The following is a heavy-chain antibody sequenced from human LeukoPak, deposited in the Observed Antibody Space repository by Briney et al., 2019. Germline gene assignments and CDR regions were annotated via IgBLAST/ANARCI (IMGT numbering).Heavy chain of an antibody. D-gene: IGHD5-18*01. CDR2: IRYDGTNK. CDR1: GFTFSSFG. V-gene: IGHV3-30*02. Sequence: GGSLRLSCAASGFTFSSFGMHWVRQAPGQGLEWVAFIRYDGTNKYYADSVKGRFTISRDNAQNSLFLQMSSLRAADTAIYYCVRARGYGLFDLWGRGTVVTVSS. J-gene: IGHJ4*02. CDR3: VRARGYGLFDL.